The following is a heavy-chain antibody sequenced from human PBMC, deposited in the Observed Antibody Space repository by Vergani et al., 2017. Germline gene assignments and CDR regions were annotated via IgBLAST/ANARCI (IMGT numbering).Heavy chain of an antibody. CDR3: SKDGPRGTAFDI. D-gene: IGHD1-1*01. V-gene: IGHV3-23*01. CDR1: GFTFSSYA. CDR2: ISGSGGRT. J-gene: IGHJ3*02. Sequence: EVQLLESGGGLVQPGGSLRLSCAASGFTFSSYAMSWVRQAPGKGLEWVSAISGSGGRTYYADSVKGRFTISRDNSKNTLYLQMNSLRAEDTAVYYCSKDGPRGTAFDIWGQGTMVTVSS.